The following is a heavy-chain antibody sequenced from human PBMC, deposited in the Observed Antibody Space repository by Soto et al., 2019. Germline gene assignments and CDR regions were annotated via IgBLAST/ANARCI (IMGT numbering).Heavy chain of an antibody. Sequence: EVQLVESGGGLVQPGGSLRLSCAASGFTFSSYDMHWVRQATGKGLEWVSAIGTAGDTYYPGSVKGRFTISRENAKNSWYLQMNSLRAGDTAVYYCARGPTEYCSGGSCYRDGGFDLWGKGTMVTVSS. J-gene: IGHJ3*01. CDR3: ARGPTEYCSGGSCYRDGGFDL. V-gene: IGHV3-13*01. D-gene: IGHD2-15*01. CDR2: IGTAGDT. CDR1: GFTFSSYD.